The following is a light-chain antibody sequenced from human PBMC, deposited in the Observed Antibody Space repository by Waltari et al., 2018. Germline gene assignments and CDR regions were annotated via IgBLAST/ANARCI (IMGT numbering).Light chain of an antibody. V-gene: IGLV1-40*01. J-gene: IGLJ6*01. CDR3: QSYDSSLSGWV. Sequence: QSVLTQPPSVSGAPGPRVTISCTGSSSNIGAGYDVPWYQHLPGTAPKLLIYGNSNRPSGVPDRFSGSKSGTSASLAITGLQAEDEADYYCQSYDSSLSGWVFGSGTKVTVL. CDR2: GNS. CDR1: SSNIGAGYD.